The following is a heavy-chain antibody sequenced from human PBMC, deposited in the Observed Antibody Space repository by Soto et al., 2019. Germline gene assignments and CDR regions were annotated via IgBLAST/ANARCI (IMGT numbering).Heavy chain of an antibody. D-gene: IGHD2-15*01. Sequence: PSETLSLTCTVSGGSISSSSYYWGWIRQPPGKGLEWIGSIYYSGSTYYNPSLKSRVTISVDTSKNQFSLKLSSVTAADTAVYYCAXHATTADIVVVVAAPDYWGQGTLVTVSS. J-gene: IGHJ4*02. CDR3: AXHATTADIVVVVAAPDY. CDR1: GGSISSSSYY. CDR2: IYYSGST. V-gene: IGHV4-39*01.